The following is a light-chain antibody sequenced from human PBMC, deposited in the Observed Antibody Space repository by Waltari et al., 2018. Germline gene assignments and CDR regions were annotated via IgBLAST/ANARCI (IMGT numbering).Light chain of an antibody. Sequence: QSALTQPRSVSGSPGQSVTISCTGTSSDVGGYHYVSWYQQHPGKAPKLMIYDVSKRPSGVPDRFSGAKSGNTASLTISGLQAGDEADYYCCSYAGSYTGEFGGGTKRTGL. CDR3: CSYAGSYTGE. J-gene: IGLJ3*02. V-gene: IGLV2-11*01. CDR2: DVS. CDR1: SSDVGGYHY.